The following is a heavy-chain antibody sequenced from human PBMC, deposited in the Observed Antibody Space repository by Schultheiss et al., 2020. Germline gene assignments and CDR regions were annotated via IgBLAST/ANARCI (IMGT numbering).Heavy chain of an antibody. CDR2: ISSSGNII. V-gene: IGHV3-11*01. J-gene: IGHJ4*02. CDR3: ARRGMVRGVIMEDY. Sequence: GGSLRLSCAASGFTFSDYYMSWIRQAPGKGLEWVSYISSSGNIIYYADSVKGRFTISRDNAKNSLNLQMNSLRAEDTAVYYCARRGMVRGVIMEDYWGQGTLVTVSS. CDR1: GFTFSDYY. D-gene: IGHD3-10*01.